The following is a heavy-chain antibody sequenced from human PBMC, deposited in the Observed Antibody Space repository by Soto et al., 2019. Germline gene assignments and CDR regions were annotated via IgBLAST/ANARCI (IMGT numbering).Heavy chain of an antibody. J-gene: IGHJ2*01. CDR2: IGVGGDT. V-gene: IGHV3-13*04. CDR1: GSIFSSYD. Sequence: HPGGSLRLSCAASGSIFSSYDMHWVRQATGEGLEWVSAIGVGGDTYYADSVKGRFIIFRENAKNSLYLQMNSLTAGDTAVYYCAREMADTVTASWSLDLWGRGTLVTVSS. D-gene: IGHD4-17*01. CDR3: AREMADTVTASWSLDL.